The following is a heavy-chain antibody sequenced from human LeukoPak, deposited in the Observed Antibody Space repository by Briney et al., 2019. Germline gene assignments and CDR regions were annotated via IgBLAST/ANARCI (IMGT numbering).Heavy chain of an antibody. CDR2: IESKIDGETT. CDR1: GFTLSDSW. CDR3: TTDSGSFDV. D-gene: IGHD3-10*01. V-gene: IGHV3-15*04. Sequence: GGSLRLSCAASGFTLSDSWMTWVRQVPRKGMEWVGRIESKIDGETTAHAAPLEGRFTISRDDSNTTVYLQMSGLRTEDTALYYCTTDSGSFDVWGRGTMVTVSS. J-gene: IGHJ3*01.